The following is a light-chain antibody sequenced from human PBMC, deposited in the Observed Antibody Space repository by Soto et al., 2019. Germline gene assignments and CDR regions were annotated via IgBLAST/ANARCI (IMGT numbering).Light chain of an antibody. CDR2: EGS. Sequence: QSALTQPPSVSGSPGQSVTISCTGTSSDVGSYNGVSWYQQPPGTAPKLIIYEGSNRPSGVPDRFSGSKSGNTASLTISGLQAEDEADYYCNSYTISSTYVFGTGTKGHRP. V-gene: IGLV2-18*02. CDR3: NSYTISSTYV. CDR1: SSDVGSYNG. J-gene: IGLJ1*01.